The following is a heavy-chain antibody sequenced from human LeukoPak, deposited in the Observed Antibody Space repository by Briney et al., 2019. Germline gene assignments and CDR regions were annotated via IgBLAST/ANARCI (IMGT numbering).Heavy chain of an antibody. CDR3: ARDRPYYYDSSGYFRRMDV. V-gene: IGHV1-18*01. J-gene: IGHJ6*02. D-gene: IGHD3-22*01. CDR2: ISAYNGNT. CDR1: GYTFTSYG. Sequence: ASVKVSCKASGYTFTSYGISWVRQAPGQGLEGVGWISAYNGNTTYAQKLQGRVTMTTDTSTSTASMALRSLRSDDTAVYYCARDRPYYYDSSGYFRRMDVWGQGTTVTVSS.